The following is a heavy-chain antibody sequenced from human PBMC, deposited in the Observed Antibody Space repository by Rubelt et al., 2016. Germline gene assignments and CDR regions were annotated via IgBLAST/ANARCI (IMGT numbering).Heavy chain of an antibody. CDR2: TYYRSKWYR. CDR3: ARSTADIDY. CDR1: GDSVSSKSAA. Sequence: QVQLWQSGPGLVKPSETLSLTCGISGDSVSSKSAAWNWITKSPSGGLEWLGRTYYRSKWYRAYALSVTSRIIINPDTSKNEFSLHVNCVIPEETAVYYCARSTADIDYWGQGILVTVSS. V-gene: IGHV6-1*01. J-gene: IGHJ4*02. D-gene: IGHD1-26*01.